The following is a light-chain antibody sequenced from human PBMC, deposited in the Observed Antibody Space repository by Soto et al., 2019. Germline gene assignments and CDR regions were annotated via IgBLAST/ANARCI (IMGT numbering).Light chain of an antibody. J-gene: IGKJ1*01. CDR1: QNISVG. Sequence: MTQSPSTPSAYEGDSVTIPCRASQNISVGLAWYQQKAGKAPNLLIYKASRLESGVPSRFSGSRSDTEFTLTISSLQPGDSATYYCQQNNSYPPTFGQGTKVDIK. CDR2: KAS. V-gene: IGKV1-5*03. CDR3: QQNNSYPPT.